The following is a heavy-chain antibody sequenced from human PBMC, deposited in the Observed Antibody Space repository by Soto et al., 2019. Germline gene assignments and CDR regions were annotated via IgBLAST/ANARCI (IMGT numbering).Heavy chain of an antibody. J-gene: IGHJ4*02. CDR2: IWYDGINT. CDR1: GFTFSNYG. Sequence: QMQLVESGGGVVQPGRSLRLSCAASGFTFSNYGMHWVRQSPGKGLEWVAIIWYDGINTYYADSVKGRFTISRDNSKNTVYLQMNSLRAEDTALYFCGGGEPLNYRGQGTLVTVSS. V-gene: IGHV3-33*01. D-gene: IGHD3-10*01. CDR3: GGGEPLNY.